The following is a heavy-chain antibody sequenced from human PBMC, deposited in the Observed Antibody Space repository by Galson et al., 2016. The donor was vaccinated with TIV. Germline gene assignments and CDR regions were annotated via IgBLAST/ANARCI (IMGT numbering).Heavy chain of an antibody. CDR1: GYTLSDLS. J-gene: IGHJ4*02. Sequence: SVKVSCKVSGYTLSDLSMHWVRQAPGKGLEWMGGFDPEDDRAIYEKRFKGRVTMTDDTSTDTSSLELRRLRSDDTAVYFCATARLGIFNYFDSWGQGTLVTVSS. CDR2: FDPEDDRA. V-gene: IGHV1-24*01. CDR3: ATARLGIFNYFDS. D-gene: IGHD3-9*01.